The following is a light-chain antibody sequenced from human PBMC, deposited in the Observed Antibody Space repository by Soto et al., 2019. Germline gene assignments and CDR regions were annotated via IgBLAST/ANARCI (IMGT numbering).Light chain of an antibody. V-gene: IGKV3-15*01. CDR3: QQYSVWPLVT. J-gene: IGKJ4*01. CDR2: GAS. Sequence: EIVMTQSPATLPVSPGERATLSCRASQSVGTYLAWYQQKPGQTPRLLIFGASTRATGIPARFSGSGSGSEFTLTISSLQSEDFAPYSCQQYSVWPLVTFGGGTKVEIK. CDR1: QSVGTY.